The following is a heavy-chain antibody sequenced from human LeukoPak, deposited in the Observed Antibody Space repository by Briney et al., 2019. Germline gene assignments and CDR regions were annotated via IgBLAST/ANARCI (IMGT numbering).Heavy chain of an antibody. V-gene: IGHV3-30*01. Sequence: GGSLRLSCAASGFTFSSYAMHWVRQAPGKGLEWVAVISYDGSNKYYADSVKGRFTISRDNSKNTLYLQMNSLRAEDTAVYYCAGDGEMATITRLFDYWGQGTLVTVSS. J-gene: IGHJ4*02. D-gene: IGHD5-24*01. CDR3: AGDGEMATITRLFDY. CDR2: ISYDGSNK. CDR1: GFTFSSYA.